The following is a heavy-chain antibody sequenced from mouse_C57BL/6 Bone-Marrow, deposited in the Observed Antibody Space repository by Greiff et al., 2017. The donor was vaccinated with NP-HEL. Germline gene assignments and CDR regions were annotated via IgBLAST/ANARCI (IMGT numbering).Heavy chain of an antibody. CDR3: TRRDYYGSSYLHYYAMDY. CDR2: ISSGGDYI. V-gene: IGHV5-9-1*02. J-gene: IGHJ4*01. Sequence: EVKLVESGEGLVKPGGSLKLSCAASGFTFSSYAMSWVRQTPEKRLEWVAYISSGGDYICYADTVKGRFTISRDNARNTLYLQMSSLKSEDTAMYYCTRRDYYGSSYLHYYAMDYWGQGTSVTVSS. CDR1: GFTFSSYA. D-gene: IGHD1-1*01.